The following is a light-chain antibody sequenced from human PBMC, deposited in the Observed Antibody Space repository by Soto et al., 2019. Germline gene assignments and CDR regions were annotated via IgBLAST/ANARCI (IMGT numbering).Light chain of an antibody. V-gene: IGKV3-20*01. CDR2: GTS. J-gene: IGKJ1*01. CDR1: QTISSNN. CDR3: QQYGSWT. Sequence: EIVLTQSPGTLSVSPGERATLSCRASQTISSNNLAWYQQKPGQAPSLLICGTSSRATGIPDRFSGSGSGTDFTLTISRLEPEDSAIYYCQQYGSWTCGQGTKVEI.